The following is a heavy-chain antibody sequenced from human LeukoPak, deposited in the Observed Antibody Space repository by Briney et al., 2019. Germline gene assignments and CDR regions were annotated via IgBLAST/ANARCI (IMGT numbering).Heavy chain of an antibody. J-gene: IGHJ4*02. Sequence: GGSLRPSCAASGFTFSSYSMNWVRQAPGKGLEWVSSISSSSSYIYYADSVKGRFTISRDNAKNSLYLQMNSLRAEDTAVYYCFNRVLRGITGIRSDYWGQGTLVTVSS. CDR3: FNRVLRGITGIRSDY. CDR1: GFTFSSYS. CDR2: ISSSSSYI. V-gene: IGHV3-21*01. D-gene: IGHD1-20*01.